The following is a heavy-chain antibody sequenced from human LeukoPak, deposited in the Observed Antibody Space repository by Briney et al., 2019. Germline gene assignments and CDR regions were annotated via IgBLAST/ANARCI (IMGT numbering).Heavy chain of an antibody. CDR1: GGSFSGYY. D-gene: IGHD6-6*01. CDR3: ASTYQLDDPFDY. Sequence: KSSETLSLTCAVYGGSFSGYYWSWIRQPPGKGLEWIGEINHSGSTNYNPSLKSRVTISVDTSKNQFSLKLSSVTAADTAVYYCASTYQLDDPFDYWGQGTLVTVSS. CDR2: INHSGST. J-gene: IGHJ4*02. V-gene: IGHV4-34*01.